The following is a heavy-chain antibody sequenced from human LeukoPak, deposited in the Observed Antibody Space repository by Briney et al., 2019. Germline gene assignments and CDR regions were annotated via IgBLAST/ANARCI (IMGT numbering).Heavy chain of an antibody. Sequence: SETLSLTCTVSGGSIRSYYYNWIRQPPGKGLEWIGEIHHSGSTDYNPSLKSRVTISVDKSKNQFSLKLSSVTAADTAVYYCARGYYHDSKWGQGTLVTVSS. J-gene: IGHJ4*02. V-gene: IGHV4-59*12. CDR3: ARGYYHDSK. CDR1: GGSIRSYY. D-gene: IGHD3-22*01. CDR2: IHHSGST.